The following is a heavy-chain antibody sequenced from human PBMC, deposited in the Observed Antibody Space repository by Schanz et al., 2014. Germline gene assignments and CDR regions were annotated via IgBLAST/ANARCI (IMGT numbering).Heavy chain of an antibody. Sequence: EAQLLESGGGLVQPRGSLRLSCAASEFSFSSFGMNWVRQAPGKGLEWVSGISGSGGSTYDADSVKGRFTISRDNSKNTLYLQMNSLRAEDTAVYYCAKDHAGSDILTALGNWGQGTLVTVSS. J-gene: IGHJ4*02. CDR2: ISGSGGST. V-gene: IGHV3-23*01. CDR3: AKDHAGSDILTALGN. CDR1: EFSFSSFG. D-gene: IGHD3-9*01.